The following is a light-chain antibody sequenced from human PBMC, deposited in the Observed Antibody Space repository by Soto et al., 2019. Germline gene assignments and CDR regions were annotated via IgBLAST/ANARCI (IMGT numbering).Light chain of an antibody. CDR1: QTINSY. J-gene: IGKJ2*01. CDR3: HQSFSAPFT. Sequence: DIQMTQSPSSLSASVGYRVTITCLASQTINSYLNWYQQRPGKAPKLLVFAADTLQSGVPSRFSGGGSGTDFTLTISSLQPEDFVTYYCHQSFSAPFTFGQGTKVDIK. V-gene: IGKV1-39*01. CDR2: AAD.